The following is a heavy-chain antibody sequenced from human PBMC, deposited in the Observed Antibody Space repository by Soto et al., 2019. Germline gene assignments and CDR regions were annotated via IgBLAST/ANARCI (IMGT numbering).Heavy chain of an antibody. Sequence: PGGSLRLSCAASGFTFSSYAMHWVRQAPGKGLEWVAVISYDGSNKYYADSVKGRFTISRDNSKNTLYLQMNSLRAEDTAVYYRARDAGAFDIWGQGTMVTVSS. V-gene: IGHV3-30-3*01. CDR2: ISYDGSNK. CDR3: ARDAGAFDI. CDR1: GFTFSSYA. J-gene: IGHJ3*02.